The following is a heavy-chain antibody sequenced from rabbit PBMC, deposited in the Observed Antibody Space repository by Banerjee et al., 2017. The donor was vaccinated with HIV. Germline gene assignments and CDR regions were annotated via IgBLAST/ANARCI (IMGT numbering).Heavy chain of an antibody. V-gene: IGHV1S40*01. CDR3: ARDREYSYDDYGDYNYFNL. J-gene: IGHJ4*01. D-gene: IGHD2-1*01. CDR1: GFSLSSSYW. Sequence: QSLEESGGDLVKPGASLTLTCTASGFSLSSSYWICWVRQAPGKGLKWIGCIHIGSGSTYYASWVNGRFTISSHNAQNTLYLQLNSLTAADTATYFCARDREYSYDDYGDYNYFNLWGPGTLVTVS. CDR2: IHIGSGST.